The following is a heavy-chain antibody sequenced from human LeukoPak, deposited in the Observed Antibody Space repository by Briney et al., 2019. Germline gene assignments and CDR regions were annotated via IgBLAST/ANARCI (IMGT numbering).Heavy chain of an antibody. V-gene: IGHV5-51*01. Sequence: GESLKISCKGSGYSFTSYWIGWVRQMPGKGLEWMGIIYPGDSDTRYSPSFQGQVTISADKSISTAYLQWSSLKASDTAIYYCARRGQQLPYYYGMDVWGQGTTVTVSS. D-gene: IGHD6-13*01. J-gene: IGHJ6*02. CDR3: ARRGQQLPYYYGMDV. CDR2: IYPGDSDT. CDR1: GYSFTSYW.